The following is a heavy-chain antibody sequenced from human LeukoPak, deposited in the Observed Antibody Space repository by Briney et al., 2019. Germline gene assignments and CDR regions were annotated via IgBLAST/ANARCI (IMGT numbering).Heavy chain of an antibody. D-gene: IGHD3-22*01. CDR2: INPNSGGT. CDR1: GYTFTGYY. J-gene: IGHJ5*02. CDR3: ARDRAGPYDSSGYYP. Sequence: ASVKVSCKASGYTFTGYYMHWVRQAPGQGLEWVGWINPNSGGTNYAQKFQGRVTMTRDTSISTAYMELSRLRSDDTAVYYCARDRAGPYDSSGYYPWGQGTLVTVSS. V-gene: IGHV1-2*02.